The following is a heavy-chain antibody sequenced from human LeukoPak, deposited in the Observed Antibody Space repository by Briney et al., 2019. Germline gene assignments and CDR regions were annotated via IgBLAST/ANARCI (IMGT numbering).Heavy chain of an antibody. V-gene: IGHV4-34*01. D-gene: IGHD2-2*01. CDR2: INHSGST. CDR1: GGSFSGYY. Sequence: SETLSLTCAVYGGSFSGYYWSWIRQPPGKGLEWIGEINHSGSTNYNPSLKSRVTISVDTSKNQFSLKLSSVTAADTAVYYCARRGLLLGYYYYYYMDVWGKGTTVTVSS. CDR3: ARRGLLLGYYYYYYMDV. J-gene: IGHJ6*03.